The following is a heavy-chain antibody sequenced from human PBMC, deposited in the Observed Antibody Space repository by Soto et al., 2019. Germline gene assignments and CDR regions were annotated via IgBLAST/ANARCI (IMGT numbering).Heavy chain of an antibody. CDR1: GDSMGSGDYY. V-gene: IGHV4-30-4*01. CDR3: SRGSTYYGFLT. J-gene: IGHJ5*02. Sequence: QVQLQESGPGLVKPSQTLSLTCTVSGDSMGSGDYYWTWIRQPPGKGLEWIGYIYYIGTTFYNPSLESRVNISIDTSKIHFSLRLTSVTAAYAAVYDCSRGSTYYGFLTWGQGTLVTVSS. CDR2: IYYIGTT. D-gene: IGHD3-10*01.